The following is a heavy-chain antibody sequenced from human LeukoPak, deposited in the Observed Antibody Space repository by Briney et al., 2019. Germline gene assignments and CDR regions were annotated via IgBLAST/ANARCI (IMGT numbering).Heavy chain of an antibody. V-gene: IGHV1-18*01. CDR2: ISAYNGNT. Sequence: GASVKVSCKASGYTFTSYGISWVRQAPGQGLEWMGWISAYNGNTNYAQKLQGRVTMTTDTSTSTAYMELRSLRSDDTAVYYCARALRFLEWWEDYYYMDVWGKGTTVTVSS. J-gene: IGHJ6*03. CDR3: ARALRFLEWWEDYYYMDV. D-gene: IGHD3-3*01. CDR1: GYTFTSYG.